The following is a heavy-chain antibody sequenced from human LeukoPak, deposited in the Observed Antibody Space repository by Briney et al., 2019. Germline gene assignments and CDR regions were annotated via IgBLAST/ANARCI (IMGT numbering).Heavy chain of an antibody. V-gene: IGHV3-74*03. CDR3: ARGRGYSGYDLDY. CDR2: INYDGRTT. Sequence: PGGSLRLSCTASGFTFSTSWMHWVRQGPGKGLVWVSRINYDGRTTTYEDSVKGRFTISRDNAKNTLCLQMNSLRVEDTAVFYCARGRGYSGYDLDYWGQGTLVTVSS. CDR1: GFTFSTSW. D-gene: IGHD5-12*01. J-gene: IGHJ4*02.